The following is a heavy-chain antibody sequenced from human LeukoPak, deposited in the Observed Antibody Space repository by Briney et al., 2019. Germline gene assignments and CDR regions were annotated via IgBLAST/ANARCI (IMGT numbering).Heavy chain of an antibody. CDR2: ISDSGGST. Sequence: PGGSLRLSCAASGLTFRNYAMNWVRQAPGKGLEWVAGISDSGGSTHYADSVKGRFTISRDNSKNTLYLQMNSLRAEDTAVYFCAKARTGIAVVSAIDYWGQGTLVSVSS. J-gene: IGHJ4*02. D-gene: IGHD2-21*02. V-gene: IGHV3-23*01. CDR3: AKARTGIAVVSAIDY. CDR1: GLTFRNYA.